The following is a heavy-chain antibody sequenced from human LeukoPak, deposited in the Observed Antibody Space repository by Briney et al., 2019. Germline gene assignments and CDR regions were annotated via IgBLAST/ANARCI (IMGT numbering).Heavy chain of an antibody. CDR3: VRIAVASFDY. CDR2: TYYSGST. V-gene: IGHV4-39*07. CDR1: GGSISSSSYY. D-gene: IGHD6-19*01. Sequence: SETLSLTCTVSGGSISSSSYYWGWIRQPPGKGLEWIGSTYYSGSTYYNPSLKSRVTISVDTSKNQFSLKLSSVTAADTAVYYCVRIAVASFDYWGQGTLVTVSS. J-gene: IGHJ4*02.